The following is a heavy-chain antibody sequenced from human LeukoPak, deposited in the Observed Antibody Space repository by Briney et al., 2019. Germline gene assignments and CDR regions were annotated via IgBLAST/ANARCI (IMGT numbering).Heavy chain of an antibody. D-gene: IGHD2-15*01. J-gene: IGHJ4*02. V-gene: IGHV3-30*02. Sequence: GGSLRLSCAASGFTFSSYGMHWVRQAPGKGLEWVAFIRYDGSNKYYADSVKGRFTISRDNSKNTLYLQMNSLRSDDTAVYYCARFDDSEIRVDYWGQGTLVTVSS. CDR1: GFTFSSYG. CDR2: IRYDGSNK. CDR3: ARFDDSEIRVDY.